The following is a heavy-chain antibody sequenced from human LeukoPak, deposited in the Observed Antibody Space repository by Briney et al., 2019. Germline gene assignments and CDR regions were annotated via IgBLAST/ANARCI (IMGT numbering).Heavy chain of an antibody. CDR1: GFTFSSYA. Sequence: GGSLRLSCSASGFTFSSYAMHWVRQAPGKGLEYVSGISINGGSTDYADSVKGRFTISRDNSKNTVYLQMSSLRTEDAAVYYCASPYSGYDYNFDHWGQGTLVTVSS. J-gene: IGHJ4*02. CDR3: ASPYSGYDYNFDH. D-gene: IGHD5-12*01. CDR2: ISINGGST. V-gene: IGHV3-64D*06.